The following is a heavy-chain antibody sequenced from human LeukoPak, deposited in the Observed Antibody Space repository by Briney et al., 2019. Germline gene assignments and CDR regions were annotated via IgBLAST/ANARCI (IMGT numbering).Heavy chain of an antibody. Sequence: GGSLRLPCAASGITFSSYAMTWVRQAPGKGLEWVSAISGSGGSTYYADSVKGRFTISRDNSKNTLYLQMNSLRAEDTAVYYCAKDAAANVDYPYYFDYWGQGALVTVSS. CDR1: GITFSSYA. CDR3: AKDAAANVDYPYYFDY. D-gene: IGHD4-11*01. V-gene: IGHV3-23*01. CDR2: ISGSGGST. J-gene: IGHJ4*02.